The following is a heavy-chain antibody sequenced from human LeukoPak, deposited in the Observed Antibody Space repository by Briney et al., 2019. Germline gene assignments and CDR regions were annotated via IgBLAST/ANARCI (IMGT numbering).Heavy chain of an antibody. J-gene: IGHJ4*02. CDR2: INAANGNT. CDR3: ARMTTGKFDY. D-gene: IGHD3-10*01. V-gene: IGHV1-3*01. Sequence: ASVKVSCKASGYTFTNYTLNWVRQAPGQRLEWMGWINAANGNTRYSQEFQGRVTITGDTSASTAYMELSSLRSEDTAVYYCARMTTGKFDYWGQGTLVTVSS. CDR1: GYTFTNYT.